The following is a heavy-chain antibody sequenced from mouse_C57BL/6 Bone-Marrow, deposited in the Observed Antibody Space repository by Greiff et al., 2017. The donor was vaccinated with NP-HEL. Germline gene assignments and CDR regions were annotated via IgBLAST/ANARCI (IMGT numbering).Heavy chain of an antibody. CDR2: INPGSGGT. V-gene: IGHV1-54*01. D-gene: IGHD2-4*01. CDR3: ARRGVYDYDVYFDY. J-gene: IGHJ2*01. Sequence: VQLQQSGAELVRPGTSVKVSCKASGYAFTNYLIEWVKQRPGQGLEWIGVINPGSGGTNYNEKFKGKATLTADKSSSTAYMQLSSLTSEDSAVYFCARRGVYDYDVYFDYWGQGTTLTVSS. CDR1: GYAFTNYL.